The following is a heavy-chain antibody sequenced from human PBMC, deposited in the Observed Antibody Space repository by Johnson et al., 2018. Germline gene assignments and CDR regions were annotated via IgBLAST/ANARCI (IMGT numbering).Heavy chain of an antibody. V-gene: IGHV3-13*01. Sequence: VQLVQSGGGLVQPGGSLRLSCVASGFTFSNYDMHWVRQPTGKGLEWVSAIGTAGDTYYPGSVKGRFTISSDNSKNTVYLQMNSLRAEDTAVYSCARDWHYDSRHIDVFDIWGQGTMVTVSS. J-gene: IGHJ3*02. D-gene: IGHD3-22*01. CDR3: ARDWHYDSRHIDVFDI. CDR1: GFTFSNYD. CDR2: IGTAGDT.